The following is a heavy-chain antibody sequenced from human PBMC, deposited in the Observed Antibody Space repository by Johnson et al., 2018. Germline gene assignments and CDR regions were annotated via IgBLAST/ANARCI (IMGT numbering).Heavy chain of an antibody. CDR3: ARAWRDAFDI. CDR1: GFTVSSNY. CDR2: IYSGGST. J-gene: IGHJ3*02. V-gene: IGHV3-53*01. Sequence: VQLVESGGGLIQPGGSLRLSCAASGFTVSSNYMSWVRQAPGKGLEWVSVIYSGGSTYYADSVKGRFTISRDNSKNTLYLQMKSLRAGDPAVYYCARAWRDAFDIWGQGTRVTVSS. D-gene: IGHD5-12*01.